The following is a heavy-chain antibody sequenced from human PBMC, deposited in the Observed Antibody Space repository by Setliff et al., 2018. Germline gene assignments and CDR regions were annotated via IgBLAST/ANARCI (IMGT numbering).Heavy chain of an antibody. CDR2: INGGNGNT. D-gene: IGHD2-2*02. V-gene: IGHV1-3*01. Sequence: ASVKVSCKASGFTLTSYPMHWVRQAPGQRLEWMGWINGGNGNTKYSQKFQGRITITRDTSASTAYMEMSSLRSEDTAVYYCARDREYCSRTSCYIDYWGQGALVTVSS. CDR1: GFTLTSYP. J-gene: IGHJ4*02. CDR3: ARDREYCSRTSCYIDY.